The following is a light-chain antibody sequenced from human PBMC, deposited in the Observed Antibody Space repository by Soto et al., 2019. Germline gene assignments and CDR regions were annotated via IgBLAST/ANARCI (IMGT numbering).Light chain of an antibody. CDR1: QSISSW. CDR2: DAS. Sequence: DIQMTQSPSTPSASVGDRVTITCRASQSISSWLAWYQQKPGKAPKLLIYDASSLDSGVPSRFSGSGSGTEFTLTISSLQPDDFATYYCQQYNSYSWTFGQGTKVEIK. CDR3: QQYNSYSWT. V-gene: IGKV1-5*01. J-gene: IGKJ1*01.